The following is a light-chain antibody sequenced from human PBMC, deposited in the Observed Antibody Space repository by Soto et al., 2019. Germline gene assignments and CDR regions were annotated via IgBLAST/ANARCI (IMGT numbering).Light chain of an antibody. Sequence: ETVMTQSPATLSVSPGERVTLSCRASQSVNNYLAWYQQKPGQAPRLLVYGASTRATGVPARFSGSGSGTELPLTISSLQSEAFALYFGQQGNDWPLFTFGQGTRLEIK. J-gene: IGKJ5*01. V-gene: IGKV3-15*01. CDR3: QQGNDWPLFT. CDR1: QSVNNY. CDR2: GAS.